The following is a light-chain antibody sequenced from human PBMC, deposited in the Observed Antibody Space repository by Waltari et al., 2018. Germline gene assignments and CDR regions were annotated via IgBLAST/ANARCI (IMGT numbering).Light chain of an antibody. CDR2: TYN. Sequence: QSVLTQPPSASGTPGQGVTISCSGSSSNIGSHTVTWYQPLPGPAPKLLIYTYNQRPSGVPDRFSGSKSGTSGSLAISGLQSEDEADYYCSTWDDSLNGVMFGGGTKLTVL. V-gene: IGLV1-44*01. J-gene: IGLJ3*02. CDR1: SSNIGSHT. CDR3: STWDDSLNGVM.